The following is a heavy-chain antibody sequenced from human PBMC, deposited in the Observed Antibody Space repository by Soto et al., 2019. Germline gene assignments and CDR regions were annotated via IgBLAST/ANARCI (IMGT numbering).Heavy chain of an antibody. Sequence: GGSLRLSCAASGFTFSSYWMSWVRQAPGKGLEWVANIKQDGSEKYYVDSVKGRFTISRDNAKNSLYLQMNSLRAEDTAVYYCARLVYRPAISYAFDIWGQGTMVTVSS. CDR2: IKQDGSEK. J-gene: IGHJ3*02. CDR1: GFTFSSYW. D-gene: IGHD3-9*01. CDR3: ARLVYRPAISYAFDI. V-gene: IGHV3-7*01.